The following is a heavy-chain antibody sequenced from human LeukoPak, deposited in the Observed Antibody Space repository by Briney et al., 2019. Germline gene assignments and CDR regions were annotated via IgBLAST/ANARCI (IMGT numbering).Heavy chain of an antibody. CDR3: VRAAHHLFYSDNSGYYGDAFDV. V-gene: IGHV3-53*01. J-gene: IGHJ3*01. CDR1: EFTVSRNY. CDR2: IYSGGTI. Sequence: GGSLRLSCTASEFTVSRNYMLWVRQAPGKGLEWVSVIYSGGTIRYADSVKGRFTISRDNSRDTLHLQMNSLRVDDTAVYYCVRAAHHLFYSDNSGYYGDAFDVWGQGTVVTVSS. D-gene: IGHD3-22*01.